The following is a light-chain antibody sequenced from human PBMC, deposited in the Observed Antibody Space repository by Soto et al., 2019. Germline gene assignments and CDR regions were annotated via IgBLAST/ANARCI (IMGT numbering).Light chain of an antibody. CDR3: KQYRNWPIT. CDR1: TSGSST. CDR2: GAY. Sequence: EILLTQSPATLSVSPGEGATLSCRARTSGSSTLAWYQQKPGQAHRLLIYGAYTRATGIQARFSGSGSGTEFTLTIRRLQSEDFAVYFCKQYRNWPITFGQGTRLEIK. J-gene: IGKJ5*01. V-gene: IGKV3-15*01.